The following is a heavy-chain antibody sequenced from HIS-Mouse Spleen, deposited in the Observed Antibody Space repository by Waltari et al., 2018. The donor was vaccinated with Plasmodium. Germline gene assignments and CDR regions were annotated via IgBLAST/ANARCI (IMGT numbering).Heavy chain of an antibody. J-gene: IGHJ5*02. V-gene: IGHV4-39*07. D-gene: IGHD3-22*01. Sequence: QLQLQESGPGLVKPSATLSLTCTVSGGSISSSSYYWGWSRQPRGEGLEWIGSIYYSGSTYYNPSLKSRVTISVDTSKNQFSLKLSSVTAADTAVYYCARVPYYYDSSGYGMGWFDPWGQGTLVTVSS. CDR2: IYYSGST. CDR3: ARVPYYYDSSGYGMGWFDP. CDR1: GGSISSSSYY.